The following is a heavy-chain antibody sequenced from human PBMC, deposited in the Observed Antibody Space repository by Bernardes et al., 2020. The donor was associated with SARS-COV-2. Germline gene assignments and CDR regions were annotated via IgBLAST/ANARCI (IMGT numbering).Heavy chain of an antibody. CDR2: ISSSSSTI. D-gene: IGHD3-22*01. CDR1: GFTFSSYS. V-gene: IGHV3-48*01. CDR3: ARDLGAITMKVVVITPSAFDI. J-gene: IGHJ3*02. Sequence: GGSLSLSCAASGFTFSSYSMNWVRQAPGKGLEWVSYISSSSSTIYYADSVKGRFTISRDNAKNSLYLQMNSLRAEDTAVYYCARDLGAITMKVVVITPSAFDIWGQGTMVTVSS.